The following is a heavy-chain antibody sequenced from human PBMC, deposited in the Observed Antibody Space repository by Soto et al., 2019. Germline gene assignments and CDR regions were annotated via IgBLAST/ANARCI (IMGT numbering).Heavy chain of an antibody. CDR1: GYIFSSYR. Sequence: EVQLVESGGGLVQPGGSLRLSCEASGYIFSSYRMHWVRQAPGKGLVWVARTNNDGSSTTYADSVKGRFTISRDNAKNTLYLQMNSLRAEDTAVYYCARGMQGSRYFDLWGRGTLVTVSS. J-gene: IGHJ2*01. V-gene: IGHV3-74*01. CDR2: TNNDGSST. CDR3: ARGMQGSRYFDL.